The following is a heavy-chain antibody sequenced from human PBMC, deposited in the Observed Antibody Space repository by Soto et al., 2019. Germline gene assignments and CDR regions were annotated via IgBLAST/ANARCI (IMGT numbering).Heavy chain of an antibody. J-gene: IGHJ6*04. CDR3: ARGHYRLGV. CDR1: GFTFSDWD. V-gene: IGHV3-11*06. CDR2: ISPTGTNA. Sequence: GGSLRLSCAASGFTFSDWDMSWIRQAPGKGLEWVSYISPTGTNADYADSVKGRFTISRDNGRNSLYLQRNGLRAEDTAVYYCARGHYRLGVWGKGTTVTVSS.